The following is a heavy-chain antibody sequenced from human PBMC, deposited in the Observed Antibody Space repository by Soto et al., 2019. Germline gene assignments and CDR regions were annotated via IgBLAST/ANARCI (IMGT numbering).Heavy chain of an antibody. CDR1: GGTFSSYA. D-gene: IGHD2-15*01. CDR2: IIPIFGKA. Sequence: GASVKVSCKASGGTFSSYAISWVRQAPGQGLEWMGGIIPIFGKANYAQKFQGRVTITADESTSTAYMELSSLRSEDTAVYYCARGYCSGGSCYRPSDYWGQGTLVTVSS. V-gene: IGHV1-69*13. CDR3: ARGYCSGGSCYRPSDY. J-gene: IGHJ4*02.